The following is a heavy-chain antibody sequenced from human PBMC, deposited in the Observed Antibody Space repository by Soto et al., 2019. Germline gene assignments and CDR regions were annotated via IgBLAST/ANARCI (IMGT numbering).Heavy chain of an antibody. D-gene: IGHD6-13*01. Sequence: GASVKVSCKASGYTFTSYGISWVRQAPGQGLEWMGWISAYNGNTNYAQKLQGRVTMTTDTSKNTLYLQMNSLRAEDTAVYYCARGVCDYSSSCYLQGLFDYWGQGTLVTVSS. CDR3: ARGVCDYSSSCYLQGLFDY. J-gene: IGHJ4*02. CDR1: GYTFTSYG. CDR2: ISAYNGNT. V-gene: IGHV1-18*01.